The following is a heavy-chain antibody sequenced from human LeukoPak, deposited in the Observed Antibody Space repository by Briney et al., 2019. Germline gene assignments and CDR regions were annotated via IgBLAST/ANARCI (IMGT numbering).Heavy chain of an antibody. CDR3: ARRLGVTTKDDAFDI. D-gene: IGHD4-17*01. V-gene: IGHV7-4-1*02. CDR2: INTNTGNP. CDR1: GYTFTSYA. J-gene: IGHJ3*02. Sequence: ASVKVSCKASGYTFTSYAMNWVRQAPGQGLEWMGWINTNTGNPTYAQGFTGRFVFSLDTSVSTAYLQISSLEAEDTAVYYCARRLGVTTKDDAFDIWGQGTMVTVSS.